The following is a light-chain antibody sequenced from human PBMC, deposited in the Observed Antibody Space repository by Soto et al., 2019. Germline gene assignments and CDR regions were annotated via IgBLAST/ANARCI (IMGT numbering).Light chain of an antibody. Sequence: EIVLTQSPGTLSLSPGERATLSCRASQSVSSSYLAWYQQKPGQAPRLLIYDASNRATGIPARFSGSGSGTDFTLTISSLEPEDFAVYYCQLRSNWPPWTFGQGTKVDIK. CDR3: QLRSNWPPWT. J-gene: IGKJ1*01. CDR2: DAS. V-gene: IGKV3-11*01. CDR1: QSVSSSY.